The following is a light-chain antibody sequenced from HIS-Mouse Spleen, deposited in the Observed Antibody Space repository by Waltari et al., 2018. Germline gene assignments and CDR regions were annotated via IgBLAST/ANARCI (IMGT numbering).Light chain of an antibody. Sequence: DIQMTQSPSTLSASVGDRVTITCRASQSISSWLAWYQQKPGKAPKLLIYKASSLESWVPSRFSGSGAGTEFTHTISSLQPDDFATYYCQQYNSYSPLFTFGPGTKVDIK. CDR3: QQYNSYSPLFT. CDR2: KAS. CDR1: QSISSW. V-gene: IGKV1-5*03. J-gene: IGKJ3*01.